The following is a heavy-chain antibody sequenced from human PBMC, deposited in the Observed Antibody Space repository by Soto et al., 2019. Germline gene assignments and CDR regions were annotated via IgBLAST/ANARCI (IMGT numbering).Heavy chain of an antibody. D-gene: IGHD3-9*01. V-gene: IGHV3-23*01. CDR3: AKAILYYDILTGYFDY. J-gene: IGHJ4*02. CDR1: GFTFSSYA. CDR2: ISGSGGST. Sequence: PGGSLRLSCAASGFTFSSYAMSWVRQAPGKGLEWVSAISGSGGSTYYADSVKGRFTISRDNSKNTLYLQMNSLRAEDTAVYYCAKAILYYDILTGYFDYWGQGTLVTSPQ.